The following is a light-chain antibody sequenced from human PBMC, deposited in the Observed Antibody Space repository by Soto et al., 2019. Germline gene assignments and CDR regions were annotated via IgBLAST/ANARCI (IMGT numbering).Light chain of an antibody. CDR3: RSYTTSSIRVV. CDR2: EVS. CDR1: SSDIGAYNY. Sequence: QSALTQPASVSGSPGQSITISCTGTSSDIGAYNYVSWYQQHPGKAPKLMIHEVSNRPSGVSYRFSGSKSGNTASLTISGLQAEDEADYYCRSYTTSSIRVVFGGGTKLTVL. V-gene: IGLV2-14*01. J-gene: IGLJ3*02.